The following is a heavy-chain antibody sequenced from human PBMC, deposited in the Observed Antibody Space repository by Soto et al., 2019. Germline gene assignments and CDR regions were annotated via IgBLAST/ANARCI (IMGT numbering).Heavy chain of an antibody. V-gene: IGHV3-30-3*01. CDR1: GFTFSSYA. Sequence: QVQLVESGGGVVQPGRSLRLSCAASGFTFSSYAMHWVRQAPGKGLEWVAVISYDGSNKYYADSLKGRFTISRDNSKNTLYLQMNSLRAEDTAVYYCARDTSDFWSGYYSGGTNYWGQGTLVTVSS. J-gene: IGHJ4*02. CDR2: ISYDGSNK. CDR3: ARDTSDFWSGYYSGGTNY. D-gene: IGHD3-3*01.